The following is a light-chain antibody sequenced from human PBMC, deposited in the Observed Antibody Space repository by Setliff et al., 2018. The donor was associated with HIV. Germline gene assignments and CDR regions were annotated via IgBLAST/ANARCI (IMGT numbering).Light chain of an antibody. CDR2: YTS. CDR1: TGAVTSGYY. V-gene: IGLV7-43*01. J-gene: IGLJ3*02. Sequence: QAVVTQEPSLTVSPGGTVTLTCASSTGAVTSGYYPNWFQQKFGQAPRTLIYYTSKKHSWTPARFSGSLLGGKAALTLSGVQPGDEADYYCLLYYGGAAVFGGGTKVTVL. CDR3: LLYYGGAAV.